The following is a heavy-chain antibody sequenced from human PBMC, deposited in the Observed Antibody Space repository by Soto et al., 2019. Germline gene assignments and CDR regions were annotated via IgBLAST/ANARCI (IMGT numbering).Heavy chain of an antibody. CDR1: GDFISSGGYY. CDR2: IYSSGTT. V-gene: IGHV4-31*03. Sequence: QVQLQESGPGLVKPSQTLSLTCTVSGDFISSGGYYWRWIRQLPGKGLEWIGYIYSSGTTYYNPSLKSRITISVDTSKNQFSLNLSSVTAADTAVYYCARTDSSGYYFVYWGQGTLVTVFS. CDR3: ARTDSSGYYFVY. D-gene: IGHD3-22*01. J-gene: IGHJ4*02.